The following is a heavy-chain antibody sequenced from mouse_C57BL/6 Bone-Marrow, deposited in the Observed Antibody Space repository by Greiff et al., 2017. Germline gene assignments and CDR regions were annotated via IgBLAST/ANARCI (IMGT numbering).Heavy chain of an antibody. CDR1: GFTFSDAW. Sequence: EVKVEESGGGLVQPGGSMKLSCAASGFTFSDAWMDWVRQSPEKGLEWVAEIRNKANNHATYYAESVKGRFTISRDDSKSSVYLQMNRLRAEDTSIYYGTRRSNYPHYYAMDYWGQGTSVTVSS. J-gene: IGHJ4*01. CDR3: TRRSNYPHYYAMDY. D-gene: IGHD2-5*01. V-gene: IGHV6-6*01. CDR2: IRNKANNHAT.